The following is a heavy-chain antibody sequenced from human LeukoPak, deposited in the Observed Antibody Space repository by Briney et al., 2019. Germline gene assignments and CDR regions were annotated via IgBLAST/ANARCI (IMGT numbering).Heavy chain of an antibody. V-gene: IGHV1-18*01. D-gene: IGHD2-8*02. CDR1: GYIFGHNG. J-gene: IGHJ4*02. Sequence: GASVKVSCKTSGYIFGHNGISWVRQAPGQGPEWMGWISAYYGDTKYAQKFQGRVTMTRDTSTSTVYMELRSLRSVDTAVYYCARSVRQILTEFDYWGQGTLVTVSS. CDR3: ARSVRQILTEFDY. CDR2: ISAYYGDT.